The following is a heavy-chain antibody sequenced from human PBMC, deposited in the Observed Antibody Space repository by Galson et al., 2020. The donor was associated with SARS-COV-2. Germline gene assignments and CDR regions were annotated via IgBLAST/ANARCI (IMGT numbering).Heavy chain of an antibody. CDR2: VYSSGSA. J-gene: IGHJ6*02. CDR1: GGSISTSGYF. D-gene: IGHD3-3*01. Sequence: SETLSLTCPVSGGSISTSGYFWGWVRQPPGKGLEWIGSVYSSGSAYYNPSLTSRVTISLDTSKNQFSLRLTSVTAADTAMYYCARDEWYGHGLSGADVWGQGTPVTVSS. CDR3: ARDEWYGHGLSGADV. V-gene: IGHV4-39*07.